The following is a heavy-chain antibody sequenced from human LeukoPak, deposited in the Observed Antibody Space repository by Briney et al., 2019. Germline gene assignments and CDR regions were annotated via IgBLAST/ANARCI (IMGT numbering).Heavy chain of an antibody. V-gene: IGHV4-59*01. CDR1: GGSISTYY. D-gene: IGHD1-26*01. CDR2: IFYSGST. Sequence: SETLSLTCTVSGGSISTYYWSWIRQPPGKGLEWIGYIFYSGSTNYNPSLKSRVTISVDTSNNQFSLKLSSVTAADTAVYYCARGLYSGTYSPFDYWGQGTLVTASS. J-gene: IGHJ4*02. CDR3: ARGLYSGTYSPFDY.